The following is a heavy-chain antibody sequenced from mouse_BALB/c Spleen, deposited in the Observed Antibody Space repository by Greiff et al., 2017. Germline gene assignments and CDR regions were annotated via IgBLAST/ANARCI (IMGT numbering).Heavy chain of an antibody. CDR2: ISSGGGST. CDR3: ARPSYSWYFDV. CDR1: GFAFSSYD. D-gene: IGHD1-1*01. J-gene: IGHJ1*01. V-gene: IGHV5-12-1*01. Sequence: EVQVVESGGGLVKPGGSLKLSCAASGFAFSSYDMSWVRQTPEKRLEWVAYISSGGGSTYYPDTVKGRFTISRDNAKNTLYLQMSSLKSEDTAMYYCARPSYSWYFDVWGAGTTVTVSS.